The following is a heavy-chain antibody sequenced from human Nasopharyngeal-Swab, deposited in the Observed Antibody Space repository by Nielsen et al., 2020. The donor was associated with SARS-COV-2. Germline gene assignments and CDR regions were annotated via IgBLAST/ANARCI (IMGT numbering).Heavy chain of an antibody. CDR1: GFTFSSYD. D-gene: IGHD3-3*01. CDR2: IGTEGDT. J-gene: IGHJ6*03. Sequence: GGLRLSCAASGFTFSSYDMHWVRQVTVKGLEWVSSIGTEGDTHYPDSVKGRFTISRENAKSSLYLQMNIVRAEDTGVYYCARARGINLGLGVVGDMDVWGKGTTVTVSS. CDR3: ARARGINLGLGVVGDMDV. V-gene: IGHV3-13*01.